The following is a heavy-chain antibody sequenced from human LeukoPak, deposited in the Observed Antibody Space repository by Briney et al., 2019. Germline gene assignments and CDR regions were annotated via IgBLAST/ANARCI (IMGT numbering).Heavy chain of an antibody. V-gene: IGHV1-18*01. J-gene: IGHJ6*03. D-gene: IGHD3-22*01. Sequence: ASVKVSCKASGYTFTSYGISWVRQAPGQGLEWMGWISAYNGNTNYAQKLQGRVTMTTDTSTSTAYMELRSLRSDDTAVYYCARDPSRDYGSSGYYYYYYYYMDVWGKGTTVTVSS. CDR3: ARDPSRDYGSSGYYYYYYYYMDV. CDR1: GYTFTSYG. CDR2: ISAYNGNT.